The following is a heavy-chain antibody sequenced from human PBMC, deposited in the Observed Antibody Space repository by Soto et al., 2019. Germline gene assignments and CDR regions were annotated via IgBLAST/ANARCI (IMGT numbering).Heavy chain of an antibody. V-gene: IGHV3-23*01. CDR2: LSASGATA. CDR3: AKTEAVVAVDVYPRWFHS. Sequence: EVQLLESGGGLVQPGVSLRLSCATSGFSLRSTAMSWVRRAPGKGLEWVSTLSASGATALFADFAKGRFPISRDTSKNTLFLAMGNLKVDDTATSYCAKTEAVVAVDVYPRWFHSWGQGTLVTVSS. J-gene: IGHJ5*02. CDR1: GFSLRSTA. D-gene: IGHD2-15*01.